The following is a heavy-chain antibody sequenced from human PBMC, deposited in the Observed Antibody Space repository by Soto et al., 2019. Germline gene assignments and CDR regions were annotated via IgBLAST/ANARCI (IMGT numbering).Heavy chain of an antibody. Sequence: SETLSLTCTVSGGSISSSSYYWGWIRQPPGKGLEWIGSIYYSGSTYYNPSLKSQVTISVDTSKNQFSLKLSSVTAADTAVYYCAGLNFGLLTGKYAFDIWGQGTMVTVSS. V-gene: IGHV4-39*01. CDR3: AGLNFGLLTGKYAFDI. CDR2: IYYSGST. D-gene: IGHD3-9*01. CDR1: GGSISSSSYY. J-gene: IGHJ3*02.